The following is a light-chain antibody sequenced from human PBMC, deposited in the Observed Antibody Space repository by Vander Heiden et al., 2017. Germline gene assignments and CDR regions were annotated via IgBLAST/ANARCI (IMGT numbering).Light chain of an antibody. Sequence: QSVLTQPPSVSGAPGQRVTISCTGSSSNIGAGYDVHWYQQLPGTAPKLLIYGNSNRPSGVPDRFSGSKSGTSASLAITGLQAEGEADYYCQSYDSSLRVVFGGGTKLTVL. J-gene: IGLJ2*01. CDR3: QSYDSSLRVV. CDR2: GNS. CDR1: SSNIGAGYD. V-gene: IGLV1-40*01.